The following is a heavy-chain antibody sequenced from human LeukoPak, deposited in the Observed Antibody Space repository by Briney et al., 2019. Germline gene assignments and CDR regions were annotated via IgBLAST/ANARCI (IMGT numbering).Heavy chain of an antibody. Sequence: PSETLSLTCTVSGGSLSSYYWSWIRQPPGKGLEWIGYIYYSGSTNYNPSLKSRVTISVDTSKNQFSLKLSSVTAADTAVYYCARYYGFYGMDVWGQGTTVTVSS. CDR2: IYYSGST. V-gene: IGHV4-59*01. CDR1: GGSLSSYY. CDR3: ARYYGFYGMDV. J-gene: IGHJ6*02.